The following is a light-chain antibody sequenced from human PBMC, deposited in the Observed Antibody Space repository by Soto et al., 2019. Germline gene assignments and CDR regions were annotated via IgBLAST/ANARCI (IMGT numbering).Light chain of an antibody. CDR2: GNS. CDR3: QSYDSSLIALV. Sequence: QSVLTQPPSVSGAPGQRVTISCTGSSSNIGAGYDVHWYQQLPGTAPKLLIYGNSNRPSGVPDRFSGSKSGTSASLAITGLQAEDEADYYCQSYDSSLIALVFGGGNKLTVL. CDR1: SSNIGAGYD. J-gene: IGLJ2*01. V-gene: IGLV1-40*01.